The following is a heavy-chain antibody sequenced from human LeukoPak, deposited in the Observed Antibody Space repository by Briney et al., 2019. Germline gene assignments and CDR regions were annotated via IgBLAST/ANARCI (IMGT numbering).Heavy chain of an antibody. CDR2: ISYDGSDK. CDR3: ARVVDTAMVIYYYYYGMDV. J-gene: IGHJ6*02. Sequence: PLRSLRLSCAASGFTFSSYAMHWGRKGPGKGLERVAVISYDGSDKNYAHSVKVRFTIPRDNSKNTLYRQMNSLTDEDTAVYYCARVVDTAMVIYYYYYGMDVWGQGTTVTVS. CDR1: GFTFSSYA. V-gene: IGHV3-30-3*01. D-gene: IGHD5-18*01.